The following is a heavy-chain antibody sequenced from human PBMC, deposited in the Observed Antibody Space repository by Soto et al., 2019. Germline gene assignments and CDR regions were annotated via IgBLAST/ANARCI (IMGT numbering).Heavy chain of an antibody. CDR1: GFTVSRYA. CDR2: ISFGGGYST. Sequence: GGSLRLSCAVSGFTVSRYAMSWVRQAPGKGLEWISSISFGGGYSTYYADSVKGRVTISRDNSKNILYLQMNSLRAEDTAVYYCAKHRSSGSTPFGIWGQGTMVTVSS. J-gene: IGHJ3*02. V-gene: IGHV3-23*01. CDR3: AKHRSSGSTPFGI. D-gene: IGHD6-19*01.